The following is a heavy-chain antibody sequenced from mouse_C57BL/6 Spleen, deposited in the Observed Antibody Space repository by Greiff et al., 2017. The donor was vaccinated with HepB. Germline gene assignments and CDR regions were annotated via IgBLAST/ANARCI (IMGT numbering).Heavy chain of an antibody. D-gene: IGHD4-1*01. CDR3: ARKTGTWFAY. Sequence: QVQLQQSGAELARPGASVKLSCKASGYTFTSYGISWVKQRTGQGLEWIGEIYPRSGNTYYNEKFKGKATLTADKSSSTAYMDLRSLTSEDSAVYFCARKTGTWFAYWGQGTLVTVSA. CDR1: GYTFTSYG. J-gene: IGHJ3*01. CDR2: IYPRSGNT. V-gene: IGHV1-81*01.